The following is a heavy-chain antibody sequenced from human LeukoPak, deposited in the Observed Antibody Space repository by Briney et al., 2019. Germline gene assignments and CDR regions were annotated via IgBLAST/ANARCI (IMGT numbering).Heavy chain of an antibody. D-gene: IGHD1-26*01. J-gene: IGHJ3*02. Sequence: GESLKISCKGSGYSFTSYWIAWVRQMPGKGLEWMGTIYPGDSDTRYTPSFQGQVTISADKSISIAYLQWSSLKASDTAVYYCARHRGTYLRADGFDIWGQGTMVTVSS. V-gene: IGHV5-51*01. CDR3: ARHRGTYLRADGFDI. CDR1: GYSFTSYW. CDR2: IYPGDSDT.